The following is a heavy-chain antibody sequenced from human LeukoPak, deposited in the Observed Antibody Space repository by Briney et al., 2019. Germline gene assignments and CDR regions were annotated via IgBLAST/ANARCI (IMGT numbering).Heavy chain of an antibody. Sequence: ASETLSLTCTVSGASICSYYWSWIRQPPGKGLEWIGYMYYGGSTNYNPSLKSRVTISVDTSTNQFSLKLTSVTAADTAVYYCARWIRGTNAFDIWGQGTMVTVSS. V-gene: IGHV4-59*08. CDR3: ARWIRGTNAFDI. CDR1: GASICSYY. D-gene: IGHD2-2*03. J-gene: IGHJ3*02. CDR2: MYYGGST.